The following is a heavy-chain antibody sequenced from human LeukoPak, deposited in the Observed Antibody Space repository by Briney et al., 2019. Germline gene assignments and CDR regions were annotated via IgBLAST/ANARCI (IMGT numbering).Heavy chain of an antibody. J-gene: IGHJ6*02. CDR3: ARDRVVVVPAALYYYGMDV. Sequence: SETLSLTCTVSGGSVSSGSYYWSWIRQPPGKGLEWIGYIYYSGSTNYNPSLKSRVTISVDTSKNQFSLKLSSVTAADTAVYYCARDRVVVVPAALYYYGMDVWGQGTTVTVSS. CDR1: GGSVSSGSYY. D-gene: IGHD2-2*01. CDR2: IYYSGST. V-gene: IGHV4-61*01.